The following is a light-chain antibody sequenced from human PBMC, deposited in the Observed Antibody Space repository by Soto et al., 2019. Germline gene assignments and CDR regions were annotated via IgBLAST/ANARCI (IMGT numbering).Light chain of an antibody. CDR1: SSDVGGYDY. Sequence: QSALTQPPSASGSPGQSVTLSCTGTSSDVGGYDYVSWYQQHPGKAPKLMLYEVTKRPSGVPDRFSGSKSGNTASLTVSGLQAEDEADYFCSSYAGSNNFGVFGGGTKLTVL. CDR2: EVT. J-gene: IGLJ3*02. CDR3: SSYAGSNNFGV. V-gene: IGLV2-8*01.